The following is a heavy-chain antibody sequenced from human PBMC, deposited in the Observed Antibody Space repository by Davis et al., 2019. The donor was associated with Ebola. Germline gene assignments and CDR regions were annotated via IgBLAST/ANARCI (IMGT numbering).Heavy chain of an antibody. Sequence: GESLKISCAASGFTFSSYAMSWVRQAPGKGLEWVSAICGSGGSTYYADSVKGRFTISRDNSNNTLSVQMNSLRAEDTARYYCAKDFYGTGSYYLPPYFYAMDVWGQGTTVTVSS. V-gene: IGHV3-23*01. CDR2: ICGSGGST. CDR3: AKDFYGTGSYYLPPYFYAMDV. D-gene: IGHD3-10*01. CDR1: GFTFSSYA. J-gene: IGHJ6*02.